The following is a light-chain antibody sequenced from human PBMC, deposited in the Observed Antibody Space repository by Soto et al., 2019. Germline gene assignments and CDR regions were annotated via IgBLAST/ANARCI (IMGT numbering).Light chain of an antibody. V-gene: IGLV1-40*01. CDR1: SSNIGAGYD. CDR3: QSYDSSLSGYV. CDR2: GNS. Sequence: QSVLTQPPSLSGAPGQRVTISCTGSSSNIGAGYDVHWYQQLPGTAHKLLIYGNSNRPSGVPDRFSGSKSGTSASLAITGLQAEDEADYYCQSYDSSLSGYVFGTGTKVTVL. J-gene: IGLJ1*01.